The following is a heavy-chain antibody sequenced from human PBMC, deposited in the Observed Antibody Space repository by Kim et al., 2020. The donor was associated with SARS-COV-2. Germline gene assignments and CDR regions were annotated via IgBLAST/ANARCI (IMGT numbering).Heavy chain of an antibody. D-gene: IGHD2-2*03. J-gene: IGHJ6*02. V-gene: IGHV4-34*01. Sequence: SETLSLTCAVYGGSFSGYYWSWIRQPPGKGLEWIGEINHSGSTNYNPSLKSRVTISVDTSKNQFSLKLSSVTAADTAVYYCARGLLGIVVVPAAMEGRNGMDVWGQGTTVTVSS. CDR1: GGSFSGYY. CDR3: ARGLLGIVVVPAAMEGRNGMDV. CDR2: INHSGST.